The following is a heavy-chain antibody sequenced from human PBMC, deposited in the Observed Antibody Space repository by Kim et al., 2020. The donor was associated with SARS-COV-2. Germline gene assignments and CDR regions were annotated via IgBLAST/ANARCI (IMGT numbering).Heavy chain of an antibody. CDR3: SRKETYGDNYDF. J-gene: IGHJ1*01. CDR2: IYYSGST. CDR1: GGTISSYY. D-gene: IGHD4-17*01. V-gene: IGHV4-59*13. Sequence: SETLSLTCTVSGGTISSYYWSWIRQPPGKGLERIGNIYYSGSTNYNPSLKSRVTISLNTSKNKFPLKLSSITTADTTANYCSRKETYGDNYDFRGQGTLV.